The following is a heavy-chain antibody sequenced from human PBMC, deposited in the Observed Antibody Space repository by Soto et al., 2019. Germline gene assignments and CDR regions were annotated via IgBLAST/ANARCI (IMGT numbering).Heavy chain of an antibody. V-gene: IGHV1-18*04. CDR1: GYTFTSYG. CDR3: ARSAPQILRYFDWLHPLDY. Sequence: GASVKVSCKASGYTFTSYGISWVRQAPGQGLEWMGWISAYNGNTNYAQKLQGRVTMTTDTSTSTAYMELRSLRSDDTAVYYCARSAPQILRYFDWLHPLDYWGQGTLVTVSS. J-gene: IGHJ4*02. D-gene: IGHD3-9*01. CDR2: ISAYNGNT.